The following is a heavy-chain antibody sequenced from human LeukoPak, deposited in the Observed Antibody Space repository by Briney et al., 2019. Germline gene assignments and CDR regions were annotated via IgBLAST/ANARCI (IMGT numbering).Heavy chain of an antibody. CDR3: AKDHCRGGNCPFPFFDS. CDR2: IIDVGDT. Sequence: GGSLRLSCAVSGFTLNEHAVSWVRQAPGKGLEWVSAIIDVGDTYYADSVKGRFTIYRDYSRNTLYLQMNSLRAEDTATYYCAKDHCRGGNCPFPFFDSWGQGTLVTVSS. V-gene: IGHV3-23*01. D-gene: IGHD2-15*01. CDR1: GFTLNEHA. J-gene: IGHJ4*02.